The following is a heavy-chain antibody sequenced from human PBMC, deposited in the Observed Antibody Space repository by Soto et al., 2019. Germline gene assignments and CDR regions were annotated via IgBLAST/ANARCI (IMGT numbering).Heavy chain of an antibody. CDR1: GGSFSGCY. CDR2: INHSGST. CDR3: ARKVVWSGYYVSSRANWFDP. V-gene: IGHV4-34*01. J-gene: IGHJ5*02. D-gene: IGHD3-3*01. Sequence: SETLSLTCAVYGGSFSGCYWSWIRQPPGKGLEWIGEINHSGSTNYNPSLKSRVTISVDTSKNQFSLKLSSVTAADTAVYYCARKVVWSGYYVSSRANWFDPWGQGTLVTVSS.